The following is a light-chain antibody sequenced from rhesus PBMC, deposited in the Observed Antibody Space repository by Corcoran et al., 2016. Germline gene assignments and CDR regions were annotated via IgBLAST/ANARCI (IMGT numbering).Light chain of an antibody. CDR1: QSVSSY. J-gene: IGKJ3*01. CDR3: HEANNLFT. Sequence: EIVMTQSPATLSLSPGETATISCRTSQSVSSYLAWYQQKPGQAPRLLIYGASSRATGIPDSFSGSGSGTDFTLTISSLEPEDFAVYYYHEANNLFTFGPVTKLGIK. CDR2: GAS. V-gene: IGKV3-31*02.